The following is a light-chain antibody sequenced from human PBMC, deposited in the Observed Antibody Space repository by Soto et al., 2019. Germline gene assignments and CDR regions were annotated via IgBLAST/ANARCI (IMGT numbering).Light chain of an antibody. CDR1: QSVSGW. V-gene: IGKV1-5*01. CDR3: QQYNSYSEA. CDR2: DAS. Sequence: DIHMKQSASRLSASVGDKVSVTCRASQSVSGWLAWYQQKPGEAPKLLIYDASALPRGVPSRFSGSGSVTKFTLTISSLQPDDFATYYCQQYNSYSEAFGQGTKV. J-gene: IGKJ1*01.